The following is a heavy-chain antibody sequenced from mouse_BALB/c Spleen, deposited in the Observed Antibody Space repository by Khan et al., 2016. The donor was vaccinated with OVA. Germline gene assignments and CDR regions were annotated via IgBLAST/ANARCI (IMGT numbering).Heavy chain of an antibody. V-gene: IGHV1-77*01. CDR1: GYTFTDYY. D-gene: IGHD1-2*01. CDR3: ARRNYFGYTFAY. J-gene: IGHJ3*01. Sequence: QIQLVQSGAELARPGASVKLSYKASGYTFTDYYINWVKQRTGQGLEWIGEISPGSGDTYYNEKFKGKATLTADKSSSTVYMQLSSLTAEASAVYFCARRNYFGYTFAYWGQGTLVTVSA. CDR2: ISPGSGDT.